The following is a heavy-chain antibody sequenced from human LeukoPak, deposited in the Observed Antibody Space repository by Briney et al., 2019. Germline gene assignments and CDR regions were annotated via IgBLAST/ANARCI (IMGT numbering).Heavy chain of an antibody. CDR1: GFTFSGFW. CDR2: INSDGSEG. CDR3: ARSSYSSSSSV. V-gene: IGHV3-7*03. D-gene: IGHD6-6*01. J-gene: IGHJ3*01. Sequence: GGSLRLSCAVSGFTFSGFWMSWSRQAPGKGLEWVASINSDGSEGYYADVVKGRFTISRDNAKNSLYLQINSLRAEDTAVYYCARSSYSSSSSVWGRGTMVTVSS.